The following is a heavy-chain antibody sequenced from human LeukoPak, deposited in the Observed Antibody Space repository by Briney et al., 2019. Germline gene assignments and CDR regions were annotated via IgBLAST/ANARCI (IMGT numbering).Heavy chain of an antibody. CDR3: ARATQSAFDI. CDR2: ISSSGSSI. Sequence: PGGSLRLSCAASGFTFSDYYMNWIRQAPGKGPEWVSYISSSGSSIYYADSVKGRFTVSRDNAKNSLYLQMNSLTAEDTAVYYCARATQSAFDIWGQGTMVTVSS. CDR1: GFTFSDYY. V-gene: IGHV3-11*04. J-gene: IGHJ3*02.